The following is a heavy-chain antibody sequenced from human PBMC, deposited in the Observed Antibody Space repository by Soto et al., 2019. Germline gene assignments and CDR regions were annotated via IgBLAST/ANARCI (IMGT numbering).Heavy chain of an antibody. CDR3: AKVSSSWYAGFFDL. Sequence: EVQLLESGGGLVQPGRSLRLSCTASGFTFSSHAMTWVRQAPGKGLEWVSGLSDSGDSIYYADSVKGRFTIYRDNSMNTQDLQMNTLRVEDTAVYYCAKVSSSWYAGFFDLWGQGTLVTVSS. D-gene: IGHD6-13*01. CDR1: GFTFSSHA. J-gene: IGHJ4*02. V-gene: IGHV3-23*01. CDR2: LSDSGDSI.